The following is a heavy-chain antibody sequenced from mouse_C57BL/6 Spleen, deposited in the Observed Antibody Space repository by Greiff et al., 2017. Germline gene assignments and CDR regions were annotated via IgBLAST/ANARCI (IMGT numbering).Heavy chain of an antibody. CDR2: SDPEDGDT. J-gene: IGHJ3*01. V-gene: IGHV14-1*01. Sequence: EVQLQQSGAELVRPGASVKLSCTASGFNIKDYYMHWVKQRPEQGLEWIGRSDPEDGDTEYAPKFQGKATMTADTSSNTAYLKLSNLTSEDTAVYYCAPDYSNWLAYWGQGTLVTVSA. CDR3: APDYSNWLAY. D-gene: IGHD2-5*01. CDR1: GFNIKDYY.